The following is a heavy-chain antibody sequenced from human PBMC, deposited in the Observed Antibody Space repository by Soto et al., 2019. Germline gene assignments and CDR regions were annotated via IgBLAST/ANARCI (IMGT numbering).Heavy chain of an antibody. Sequence: EVQLVESGGVVVQPGGSVRLSCAASGFTFDDYTMHWVRHYPGKGLEWVSLISWDGGSTYYADSVKGRFTISRDNSKNDLYLQMNSMRNEDTALYYCAKDIYGDTGIDYGGQGTLVTVSS. CDR1: GFTFDDYT. CDR2: ISWDGGST. D-gene: IGHD4-17*01. V-gene: IGHV3-43*01. CDR3: AKDIYGDTGIDY. J-gene: IGHJ4*02.